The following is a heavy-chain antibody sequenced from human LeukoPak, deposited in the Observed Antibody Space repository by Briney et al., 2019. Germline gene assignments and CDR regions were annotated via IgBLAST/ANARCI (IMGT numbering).Heavy chain of an antibody. CDR1: AFTFSSYW. J-gene: IGHJ2*01. Sequence: GGSLRLSCAASAFTFSSYWMHWVRQAPGKGLVLVSRINSDGSSTSYADSVKGRFTISRDNAKNTLYLQMNSLRAGDTAMYYCARGSDCSGGSCYSYWYFDLWGRGTLVTVSS. CDR2: INSDGSST. V-gene: IGHV3-74*01. D-gene: IGHD2-15*01. CDR3: ARGSDCSGGSCYSYWYFDL.